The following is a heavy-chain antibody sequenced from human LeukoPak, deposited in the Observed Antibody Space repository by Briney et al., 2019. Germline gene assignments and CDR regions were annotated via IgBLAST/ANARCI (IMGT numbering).Heavy chain of an antibody. CDR2: IVGSGGSA. Sequence: SGASLRLSCAAYGFTFSNYAMSWVRQAPGKGLEWVSAIVGSGGSAYYADSVKGRFTISRDNPKNTLYLQMNSLRAEDTAVYYCAKWGDYDILTGYYDSDYWGQGTLVTVSS. CDR1: GFTFSNYA. CDR3: AKWGDYDILTGYYDSDY. V-gene: IGHV3-23*01. J-gene: IGHJ4*02. D-gene: IGHD3-9*01.